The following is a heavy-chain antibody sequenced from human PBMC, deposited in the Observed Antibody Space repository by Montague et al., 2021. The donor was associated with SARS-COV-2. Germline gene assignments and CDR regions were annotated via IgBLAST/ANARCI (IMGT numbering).Heavy chain of an antibody. J-gene: IGHJ5*01. V-gene: IGHV3-30*09. CDR1: GFTFSNYA. CDR2: ISFAGNDR. D-gene: IGHD2-21*02. CDR3: SRGSFVFCGGDCYSDS. Sequence: SLRLSCAASGFTFSNYAMHWVRQAPGKGLEWVAVISFAGNDRYYGDSVRGRFAISRDNSQNTLYLQMNSLRTEDTAVYYCSRGSFVFCGGDCYSDSWGWGTLVTVSS.